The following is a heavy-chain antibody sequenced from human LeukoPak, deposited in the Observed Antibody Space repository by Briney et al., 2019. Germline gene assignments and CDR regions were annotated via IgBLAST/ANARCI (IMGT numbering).Heavy chain of an antibody. CDR3: ARDLEGYHYGSGNYPQ. CDR2: INPNSGGT. CDR1: GGMFSTYA. V-gene: IGHV1-2*02. D-gene: IGHD3-10*01. Sequence: GASVKVSCKASGGMFSTYAISWVRQAPGQGLEWMGFINPNSGGTNYAQKFQGRVTMTRDTSISTAYMELSSLTSDDTAVYYCARDLEGYHYGSGNYPQWGQGTLITVSS. J-gene: IGHJ4*02.